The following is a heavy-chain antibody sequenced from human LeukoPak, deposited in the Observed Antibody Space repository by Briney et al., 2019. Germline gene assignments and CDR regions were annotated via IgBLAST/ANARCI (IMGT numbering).Heavy chain of an antibody. CDR3: ARDRAWNYFDY. CDR1: GFTFSSYW. J-gene: IGHJ4*02. Sequence: GGSLRLSCAASGFTFSSYWMSWVRQAPGKGLEWVANIKQDGSQKYYVDSVKGRFSISRDNAKNSLYLQMDSLRAEDTAVYYCARDRAWNYFDYWGQGTLVTVSS. D-gene: IGHD3-3*01. CDR2: IKQDGSQK. V-gene: IGHV3-7*01.